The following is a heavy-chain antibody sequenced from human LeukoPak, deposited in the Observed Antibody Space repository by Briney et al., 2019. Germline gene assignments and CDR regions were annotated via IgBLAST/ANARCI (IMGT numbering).Heavy chain of an antibody. Sequence: PGGSLRLSCAASGSTFDDYTMHWVRQAPGKGLEWVSLISWDGGSTYYADSVKGRFTTSRDNSKNSLYLQMNSLRTEDTALYYCAKDMPGYCSSTSCSDPWGQGTLVTVSS. CDR3: AKDMPGYCSSTSCSDP. D-gene: IGHD2-2*01. CDR2: ISWDGGST. V-gene: IGHV3-43*01. J-gene: IGHJ5*02. CDR1: GSTFDDYT.